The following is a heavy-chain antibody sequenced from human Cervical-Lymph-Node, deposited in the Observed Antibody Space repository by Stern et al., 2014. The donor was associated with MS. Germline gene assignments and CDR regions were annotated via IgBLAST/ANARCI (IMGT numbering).Heavy chain of an antibody. CDR1: GFTFSSYA. D-gene: IGHD3-9*01. CDR3: AKDSWDILTGYDWFDP. Sequence: EVQLVESGGGLVQPGGPLRPPCAASGFTFSSYAMSWVRQAPGKGLGWVSHISGSGGSTYYADSVKGRFTISRDNSKNTLYLQMNSLRAEDTAVYYCAKDSWDILTGYDWFDPWGQGTLVTVSS. CDR2: ISGSGGST. V-gene: IGHV3-23*04. J-gene: IGHJ5*02.